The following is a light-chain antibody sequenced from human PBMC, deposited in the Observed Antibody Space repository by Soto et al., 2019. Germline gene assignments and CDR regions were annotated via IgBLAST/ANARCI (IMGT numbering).Light chain of an antibody. V-gene: IGKV1-39*01. CDR2: SAS. CDR1: QAITTY. Sequence: GDRVTIICRASQAITTYLNWYQHKPGNAPKLLIHSASSLQSGVPSRFSGSGSGTDFTLTISRLQPEDLATYYCQQTYSMPYTFGPGTKLEIK. J-gene: IGKJ2*01. CDR3: QQTYSMPYT.